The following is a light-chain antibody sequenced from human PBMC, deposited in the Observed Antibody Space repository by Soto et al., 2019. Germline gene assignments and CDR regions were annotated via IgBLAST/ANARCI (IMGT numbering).Light chain of an antibody. CDR1: SSSIGTSY. CDR3: GTWDSSLSAYV. Sequence: QSVLTQPPSVSAAPGQKVTISCSVTSSSIGTSYVSWFQQLPGTAPKLLIYEDTRRPSGIPDRFSGSRSATSATLGITRVQTGDEADYYCGTWDSSLSAYVFGIGTKVTVL. CDR2: EDT. V-gene: IGLV1-51*02. J-gene: IGLJ1*01.